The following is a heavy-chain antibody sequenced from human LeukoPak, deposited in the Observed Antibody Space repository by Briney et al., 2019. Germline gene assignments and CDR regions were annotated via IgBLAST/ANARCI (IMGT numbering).Heavy chain of an antibody. Sequence: GGSLRLSCAASGFTFTNYWMTWVRQAPGKGLEWVANIKHDVSEIYYMDSVKGRFTISRDNAKTSLYLQMNSLRAEDTAVYYCAKDEFDGYFDYWGQGTLVTVSS. CDR2: IKHDVSEI. CDR1: GFTFTNYW. D-gene: IGHD3-9*01. CDR3: AKDEFDGYFDY. V-gene: IGHV3-7*01. J-gene: IGHJ4*02.